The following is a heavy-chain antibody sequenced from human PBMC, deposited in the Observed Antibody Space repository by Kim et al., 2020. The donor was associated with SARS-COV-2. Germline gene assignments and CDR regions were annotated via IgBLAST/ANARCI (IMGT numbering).Heavy chain of an antibody. CDR3: ARGGGAAAGTLWYFDL. J-gene: IGHJ2*01. CDR1: GFTFSSYA. CDR2: ISYDGSNK. D-gene: IGHD6-13*01. Sequence: GGSLRLSCAASGFTFSSYAMHWVRQAPGKGLEWVAVISYDGSNKYYADSVKGRFTISRDNSKNTLYLQMNSLRAEDTAVYYCARGGGAAAGTLWYFDLWGRGTLVTVSS. V-gene: IGHV3-30*04.